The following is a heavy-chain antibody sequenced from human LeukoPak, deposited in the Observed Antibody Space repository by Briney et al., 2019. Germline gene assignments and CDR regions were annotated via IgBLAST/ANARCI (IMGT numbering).Heavy chain of an antibody. Sequence: ASVKVSCKASGYTFTSYGISWVRQAPGQGLEWMGWISAYNGNTNYAQKPQGRVTMTTDTSTSTAYMELRSLRSDDTAVYYCARVAAAGPDYYYYYMDVWGKGTTVTVSS. V-gene: IGHV1-18*01. D-gene: IGHD6-13*01. CDR2: ISAYNGNT. CDR1: GYTFTSYG. J-gene: IGHJ6*03. CDR3: ARVAAAGPDYYYYYMDV.